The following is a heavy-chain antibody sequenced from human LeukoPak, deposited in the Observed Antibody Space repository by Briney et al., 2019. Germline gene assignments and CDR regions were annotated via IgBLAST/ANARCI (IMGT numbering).Heavy chain of an antibody. D-gene: IGHD3-9*01. Sequence: ASVKASCKASGYTFTSYYMHWVRQAPGQGLEWMGIINPSGGSTSYAQKFQGRVTMTSDMSTSTFYMELSTLRSEDTAVYFCAKDPRNILTGDYDDFDIWGQGTMVIVSS. CDR3: AKDPRNILTGDYDDFDI. CDR1: GYTFTSYY. CDR2: INPSGGST. V-gene: IGHV1-46*01. J-gene: IGHJ3*02.